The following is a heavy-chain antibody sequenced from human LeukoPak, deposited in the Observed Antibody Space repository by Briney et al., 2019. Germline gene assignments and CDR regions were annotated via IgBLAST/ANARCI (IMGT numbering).Heavy chain of an antibody. CDR1: GYTFTSYG. CDR2: INPNSGGT. D-gene: IGHD2-15*01. Sequence: ASVKVSCKASGYTFTSYGISWVRQAPGQGLEWMGWINPNSGGTNYAQKFQGRVTMTRDTSISTAYMELSRLRSDDTAVYYCARDGRLLQFDYWGQGTLVTVSS. CDR3: ARDGRLLQFDY. V-gene: IGHV1-2*02. J-gene: IGHJ4*02.